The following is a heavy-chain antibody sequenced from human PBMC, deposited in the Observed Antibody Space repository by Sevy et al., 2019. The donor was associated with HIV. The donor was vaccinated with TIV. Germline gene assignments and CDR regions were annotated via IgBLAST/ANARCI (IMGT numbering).Heavy chain of an antibody. CDR2: IRGKPYGGTT. D-gene: IGHD1-26*01. Sequence: GGSLRLSCTASGFTFGGYTMSWVRQAPGKGLEWVAFIRGKPYGGTTEYAASVKGRFTISRDDSKSIAYLQMNSLNTEDTAGYYCTRVEGAADWGMDVWGQGTTVTVSS. CDR3: TRVEGAADWGMDV. J-gene: IGHJ6*02. V-gene: IGHV3-49*04. CDR1: GFTFGGYT.